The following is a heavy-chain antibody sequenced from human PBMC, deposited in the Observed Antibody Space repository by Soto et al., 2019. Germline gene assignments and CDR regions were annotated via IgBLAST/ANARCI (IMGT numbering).Heavy chain of an antibody. Sequence: SETLSLTCTVSGGSISSGGYYWSWIRQHPGKGLEWIGYIYYSGSTYYNPSLKSRVTISVDTSKNQFSLKLSSVTAAETAVYYCAGFITMYYYYMDVWGKETTVNVSS. CDR2: IYYSGST. CDR3: AGFITMYYYYMDV. V-gene: IGHV4-31*03. J-gene: IGHJ6*03. D-gene: IGHD3-3*01. CDR1: GGSISSGGYY.